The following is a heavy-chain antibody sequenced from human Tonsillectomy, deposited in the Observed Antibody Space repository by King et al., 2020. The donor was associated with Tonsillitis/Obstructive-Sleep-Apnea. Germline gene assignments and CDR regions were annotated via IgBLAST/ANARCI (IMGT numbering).Heavy chain of an antibody. CDR2: INHSGST. V-gene: IGHV4-34*01. D-gene: IGHD1-1*01. CDR1: GGSFSGYY. J-gene: IGHJ4*02. Sequence: VQLQQWGAGLLKPSETLSLTCAVYGGSFSGYYWTWIRQPPGKGLEWIGEINHSGSTNYNPSLKSRVTISVDTSKNQFSLKLSSVTAADTAVYYWARRETGHFDYWGQGTLVTVSS. CDR3: ARRETGHFDY.